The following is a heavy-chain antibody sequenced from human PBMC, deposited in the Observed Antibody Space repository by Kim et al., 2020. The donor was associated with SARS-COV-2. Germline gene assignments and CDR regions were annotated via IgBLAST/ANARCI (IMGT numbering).Heavy chain of an antibody. V-gene: IGHV5-10-1*01. Sequence: GESLKISCKGSGYSFTSYWISWVRQMPGKGLEWMGRIDPSDSYTNYSPSFQGHVTISADKSISTAYLQWSSLKASDTAMYYCATQGIMPIEYYFDYWGQGTLVTVSS. J-gene: IGHJ4*02. CDR2: IDPSDSYT. D-gene: IGHD2-2*01. CDR1: GYSFTSYW. CDR3: ATQGIMPIEYYFDY.